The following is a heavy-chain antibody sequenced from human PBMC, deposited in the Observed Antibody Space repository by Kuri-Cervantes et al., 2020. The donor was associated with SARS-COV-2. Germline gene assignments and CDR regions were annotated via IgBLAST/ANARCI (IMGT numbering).Heavy chain of an antibody. Sequence: SETLSLTCTVSGGSISSGGYYWGWLRQPPGKGLEWIGGIYHSGTTYYNPSLKSRVTLSVDTSKNHFSLRLSSLTAADAAVYYCATLPGRGDYYTSGTVSDNWGQGTLVTVSS. V-gene: IGHV4-39*02. D-gene: IGHD3-10*01. CDR2: IYHSGTT. J-gene: IGHJ4*02. CDR1: GGSISSGGYY. CDR3: ATLPGRGDYYTSGTVSDN.